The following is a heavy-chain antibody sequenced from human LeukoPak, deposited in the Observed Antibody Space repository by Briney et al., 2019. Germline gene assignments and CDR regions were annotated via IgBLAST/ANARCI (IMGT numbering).Heavy chain of an antibody. CDR3: AKGSYYDSSGSFYFDY. Sequence: GGSLRLSCAASGFTFSSYAMSWVRQAPGKGLEWVSGISGSGDNTFYADSVKGRFTISRDNSKNTLYVQVNSLGTEDTAAYYCAKGSYYDSSGSFYFDYWGQGTLVTVSS. V-gene: IGHV3-23*01. D-gene: IGHD3-22*01. CDR2: ISGSGDNT. CDR1: GFTFSSYA. J-gene: IGHJ4*02.